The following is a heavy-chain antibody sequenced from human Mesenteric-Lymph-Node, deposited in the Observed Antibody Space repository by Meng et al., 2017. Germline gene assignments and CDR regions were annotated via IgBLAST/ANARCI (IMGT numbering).Heavy chain of an antibody. CDR2: INTDTRKP. V-gene: IGHV7-4-1*02. CDR3: ARGKGLCSGGACSFDI. J-gene: IGHJ4*02. Sequence: QVQLVEPGAEVKKPGSSVKVSGKATGGTFSSYAISWVRQAPGQGLEWMGWINTDTRKPTYAQGFTGRFVLSLDTSVSTAYVEISSLKTEDTAVYYCARGKGLCSGGACSFDIWGQGTLVTVSS. CDR1: GGTFSSYA. D-gene: IGHD2-15*01.